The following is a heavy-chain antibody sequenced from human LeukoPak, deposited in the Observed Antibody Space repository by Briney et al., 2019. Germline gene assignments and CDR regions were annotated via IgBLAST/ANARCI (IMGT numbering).Heavy chain of an antibody. D-gene: IGHD3-22*01. V-gene: IGHV5-51*01. Sequence: GESLKISCKGSGYKFDAYWIAWVRQMPGKGLEWMGIIYPDDSDTRYSPSFQGQVTISADKSVSIAYLQWSSLKASDTAMYYCARPNITSYYDSRGYDAFDVWGQGTMVIVSS. CDR2: IYPDDSDT. CDR3: ARPNITSYYDSRGYDAFDV. CDR1: GYKFDAYW. J-gene: IGHJ3*01.